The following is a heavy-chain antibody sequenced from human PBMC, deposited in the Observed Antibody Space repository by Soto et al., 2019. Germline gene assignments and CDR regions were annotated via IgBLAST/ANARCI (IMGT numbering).Heavy chain of an antibody. CDR1: GGSFSAYY. CDR2: INHSGGT. J-gene: IGHJ4*02. CDR3: ANIYYYYDSSGYYYEDY. Sequence: SETLSLTCTVYGGSFSAYYWSWIRQPPGKGLEWIGEINHSGGTNYNPSLKSRLAMSVDRSKNQVSLNLSSVTAADTAVYYCANIYYYYDSSGYYYEDYWGQGTLVTVSS. D-gene: IGHD3-22*01. V-gene: IGHV4-34*01.